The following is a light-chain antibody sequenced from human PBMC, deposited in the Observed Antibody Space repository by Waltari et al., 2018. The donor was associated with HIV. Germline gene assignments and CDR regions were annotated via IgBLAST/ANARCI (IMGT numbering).Light chain of an antibody. CDR1: GGSIASNY. CDR2: EDH. CDR3: QSCELQSYGSYLV. J-gene: IGLJ2*01. V-gene: IGLV6-57*04. Sequence: NFILTQPHSVSESPGKAVTISCTRSGGSIASNYAQWYQLRPGSALTTLIFEDHLRPSGVPARCSRDIDSASNSASLTISGLQTEEEAVYYCQSCELQSYGSYLVFGGGTKLTVL.